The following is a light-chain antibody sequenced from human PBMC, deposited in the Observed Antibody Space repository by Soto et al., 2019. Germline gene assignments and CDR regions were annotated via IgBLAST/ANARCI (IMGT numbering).Light chain of an antibody. Sequence: EIVLTQSPGTLSLSPGERATLSCRASQSLTNNYFAWYQQKPGRALRLLIYATASRATGIPDRFSGSGSGTDFSLTISRLEPEDFAVYYCQQYGSSPITFGQGTRLEIK. CDR2: ATA. CDR3: QQYGSSPIT. CDR1: QSLTNNY. V-gene: IGKV3-20*01. J-gene: IGKJ5*01.